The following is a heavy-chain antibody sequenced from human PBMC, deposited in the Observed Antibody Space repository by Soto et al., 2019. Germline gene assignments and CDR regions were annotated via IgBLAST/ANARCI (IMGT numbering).Heavy chain of an antibody. CDR2: IIPILGIA. Sequence: SVKVSCKSSGGTFSSYTISWVRQAPGQGLEWMGRIIPILGIANYAQKFQGRVTITADKSTSTAYMELSSLRSEDTAVYYCARESLYYYGSGSPFDYWGQGTLVTVSS. D-gene: IGHD3-10*01. V-gene: IGHV1-69*04. CDR1: GGTFSSYT. J-gene: IGHJ4*02. CDR3: ARESLYYYGSGSPFDY.